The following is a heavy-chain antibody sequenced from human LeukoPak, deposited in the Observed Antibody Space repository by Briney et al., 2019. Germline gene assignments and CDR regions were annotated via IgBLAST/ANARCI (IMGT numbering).Heavy chain of an antibody. CDR3: ARDRCSSTSCYNTPNWFDP. J-gene: IGHJ5*02. D-gene: IGHD2-2*02. CDR1: GFKFDGYG. CDR2: VNWNGGSR. Sequence: GGSLRLSCAASGFKFDGYGMSWVSQVPGQGLEWVSGVNWNGGSRGYADSVKGRFTISRDNAKNSVYLQMNSLRSEDTAFYHCARDRCSSTSCYNTPNWFDPWGQGTLVTVSS. V-gene: IGHV3-20*01.